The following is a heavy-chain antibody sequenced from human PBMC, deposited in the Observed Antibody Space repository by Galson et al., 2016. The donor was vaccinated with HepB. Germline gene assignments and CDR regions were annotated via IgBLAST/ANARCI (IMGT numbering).Heavy chain of an antibody. D-gene: IGHD3-9*01. V-gene: IGHV5-10-1*01. J-gene: IGHJ5*02. CDR2: IDPSDSYT. Sequence: QSGAEVKKPGESLRISCKGSGYSFTNYWISWVRQMPGKGLEWMGRIDPSDSYTNYRPSFKGTVTFSADKSLSTVYLHWSSRKTSDTAMYYCARVGSDILTGWDNGFDPWGQGTLVTVSS. CDR1: GYSFTNYW. CDR3: ARVGSDILTGWDNGFDP.